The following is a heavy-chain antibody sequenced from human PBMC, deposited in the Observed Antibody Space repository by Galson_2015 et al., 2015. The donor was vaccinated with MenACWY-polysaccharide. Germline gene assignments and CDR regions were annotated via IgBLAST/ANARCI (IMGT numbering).Heavy chain of an antibody. CDR1: GYTFTGNF. V-gene: IGHV1-2*02. CDR3: TRAPTYQQAEGNWFVP. D-gene: IGHD2-2*01. Sequence: SVKVSCKASGYTFTGNFIHWVRQAPGQGLEWMGWINPNSGATSYAQKFQGRVTMTRDTSINTAYMELNRLRSDDTAMYYCTRAPTYQQAEGNWFVPWGQGTPVTVSS. J-gene: IGHJ5*02. CDR2: INPNSGAT.